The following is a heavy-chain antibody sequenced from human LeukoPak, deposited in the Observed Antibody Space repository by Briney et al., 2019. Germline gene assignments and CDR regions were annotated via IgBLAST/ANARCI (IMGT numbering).Heavy chain of an antibody. CDR3: ASSGWYLSSFN. CDR2: IYHSGST. Sequence: SETLSFTCTVSGYSISSGYYWGWIRQPPGKGLEWIGSIYHSGSTYYNPSLKSRVTISVDTSKNQFSLKLSSVTAADTAVYYCASSGWYLSSFNWGQGTLVTVSS. J-gene: IGHJ4*02. V-gene: IGHV4-38-2*02. CDR1: GYSISSGYY. D-gene: IGHD6-19*01.